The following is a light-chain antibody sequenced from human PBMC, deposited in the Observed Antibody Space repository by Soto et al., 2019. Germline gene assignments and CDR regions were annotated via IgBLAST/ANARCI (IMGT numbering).Light chain of an antibody. J-gene: IGKJ4*01. Sequence: EIVMTQSPATLSVSPGERATLSCRASQSVNSNLAWYQQKPGQAPRLLIYDASTGATGLPARFRGSGSGTEFTLTISSLQSEYFAVYYCQQYNNWPLTFGGGTKVEIK. CDR2: DAS. V-gene: IGKV3-15*01. CDR3: QQYNNWPLT. CDR1: QSVNSN.